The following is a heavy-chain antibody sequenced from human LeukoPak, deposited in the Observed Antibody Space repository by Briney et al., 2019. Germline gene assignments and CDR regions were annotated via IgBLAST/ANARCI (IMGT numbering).Heavy chain of an antibody. D-gene: IGHD3-22*01. CDR1: GFTFTTYS. CDR2: ISWNSGNI. CDR3: GKASSGYYSAILH. V-gene: IGHV3-9*01. J-gene: IGHJ4*02. Sequence: GGSLRLSCEASGFTFTTYSMTWVRQAPGKGLEWVSGISWNSGNIGYADSVKGRFTISRDNAKNSLYLQMDSLRAEDTAFYYCGKASSGYYSAILHWGQGTLVTVSS.